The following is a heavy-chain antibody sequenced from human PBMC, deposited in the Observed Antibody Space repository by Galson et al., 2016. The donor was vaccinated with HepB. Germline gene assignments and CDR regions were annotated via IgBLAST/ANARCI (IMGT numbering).Heavy chain of an antibody. V-gene: IGHV5-51*01. CDR1: GYNFTNYW. CDR3: VRTIMGDTFVIPGIPEYYFDF. CDR2: IYPGDSNT. Sequence: QSGAEVKKPGESLKISCKGSGYNFTNYWIGWVRQVPGKGLEWMGIIYPGDSNTRYSPSFQGQVTISADKSINTAYLQWTSLKDSDSGMVYCVRTIMGDTFVIPGIPEYYFDFWGQGSLVTVSS. D-gene: IGHD1-26*01. J-gene: IGHJ4*02.